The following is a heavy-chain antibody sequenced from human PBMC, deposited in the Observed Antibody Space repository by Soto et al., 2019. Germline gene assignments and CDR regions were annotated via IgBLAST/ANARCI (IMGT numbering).Heavy chain of an antibody. CDR2: IYPGASDI. V-gene: IGHV5-51*01. CDR3: ARRGTYSSGWDY. CDR1: GYTFIYFW. J-gene: IGHJ4*02. D-gene: IGHD6-19*01. Sequence: GESLKISCQASGYTFIYFWVAWVRQVPVKGLEWMGVIYPGASDIKYSPSFEGHVTISPDKSTTTAYLQWSSLKASDTAMYYCARRGTYSSGWDYWGQGTLVTVSS.